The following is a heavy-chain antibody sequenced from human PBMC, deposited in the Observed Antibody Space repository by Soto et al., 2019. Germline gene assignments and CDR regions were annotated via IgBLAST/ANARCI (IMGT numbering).Heavy chain of an antibody. CDR1: GGSVSSGRYY. CDR3: ARSSRRTGQGITIFGVETLGY. V-gene: IGHV4-61*01. CDR2: IYYSRST. D-gene: IGHD3-3*01. J-gene: IGHJ4*02. Sequence: SGTLSLTRTVSGGSVSSGRYYWSWIRQPPGKGLEGFGYIYYSRSTNYNPSLKSRVTISVDTSKNKFSLKLNLVTTADTAVDYGARSSRRTGQGITIFGVETLGYWGQGTLVTVSS.